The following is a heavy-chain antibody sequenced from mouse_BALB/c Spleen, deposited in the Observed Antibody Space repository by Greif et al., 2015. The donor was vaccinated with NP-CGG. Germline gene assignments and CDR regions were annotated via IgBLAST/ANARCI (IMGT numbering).Heavy chain of an antibody. Sequence: EVMLVESGGGLVQPGGSLKLSCATSGFTFSDYYMYWVRQTPEKRLEWVAYISNSGGSTYYPDTVKGRFTISRDNAKNTLYLQMSLLKSEDTAMYYCARDYGSSYYAMDYWGQGTSVTVSS. CDR3: ARDYGSSYYAMDY. J-gene: IGHJ4*01. CDR1: GFTFSDYY. CDR2: ISNSGGST. V-gene: IGHV5-12*02. D-gene: IGHD1-1*01.